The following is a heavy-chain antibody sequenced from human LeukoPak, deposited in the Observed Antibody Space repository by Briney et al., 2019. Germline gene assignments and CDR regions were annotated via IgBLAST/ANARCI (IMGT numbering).Heavy chain of an antibody. Sequence: GGSLRLSCAASGFTFGSYAMHWVRQAPGKGLEWVAVISYDGSNKYYADSVKGRFTISRDNSKNTLYLQMNSLRAEDTAVYYCARDGAVAAPDYWGQGTLVTVSS. J-gene: IGHJ4*02. CDR1: GFTFGSYA. CDR3: ARDGAVAAPDY. CDR2: ISYDGSNK. V-gene: IGHV3-30*04. D-gene: IGHD6-19*01.